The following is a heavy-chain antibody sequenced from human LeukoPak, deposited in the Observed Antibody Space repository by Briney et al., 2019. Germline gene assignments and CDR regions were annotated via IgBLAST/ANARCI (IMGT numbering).Heavy chain of an antibody. J-gene: IGHJ6*02. Sequence: PSETLSLTCTVSGGSISSGGYYRSWIRQHPGKGLEWIGYIYYRGSTYYNPSLKSRVTISVDTSKNQFSLKLSSVTAADTAVYYCARGNRPVLRYFDWSHYGMDVWGQGTTVTVSS. CDR2: IYYRGST. D-gene: IGHD3-9*01. CDR1: GGSISSGGYY. V-gene: IGHV4-31*03. CDR3: ARGNRPVLRYFDWSHYGMDV.